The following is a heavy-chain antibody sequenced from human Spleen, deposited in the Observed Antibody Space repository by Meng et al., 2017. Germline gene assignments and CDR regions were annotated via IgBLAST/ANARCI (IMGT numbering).Heavy chain of an antibody. CDR1: GYNFIAYW. D-gene: IGHD3-3*02. CDR3: ARELAWQYYFDY. CDR2: ISAYNGNT. J-gene: IGHJ4*02. V-gene: IGHV1-18*04. Sequence: ASVKVSCKASGYNFIAYWVYWVRQAPGQGLEWMGWISAYNGNTNYAQKLQGRVTMTTDTSTSTAYMELRSLRSDDTAVYYCARELAWQYYFDYWGQGTLVTVSS.